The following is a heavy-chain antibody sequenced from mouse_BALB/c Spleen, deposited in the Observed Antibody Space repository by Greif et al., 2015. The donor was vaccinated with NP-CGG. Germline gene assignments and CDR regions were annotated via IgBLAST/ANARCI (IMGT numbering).Heavy chain of an antibody. CDR3: ARGDGKGYYFDY. CDR1: GDSITSGY. V-gene: IGHV3-8*02. J-gene: IGHJ2*01. CDR2: ISYSGST. D-gene: IGHD2-1*01. Sequence: VQLQQSGPSLVKPSQTLSLTCSVTGDSITSGYWNWIRKFPGNKLEYMGYISYSGSTYYNPSLKSRISITRDTSKNXHYLQLNSVTTEDTATYYCARGDGKGYYFDYWGQGTTLTVSS.